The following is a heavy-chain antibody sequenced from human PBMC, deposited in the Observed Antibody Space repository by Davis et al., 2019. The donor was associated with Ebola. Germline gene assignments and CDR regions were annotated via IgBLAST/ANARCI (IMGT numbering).Heavy chain of an antibody. CDR1: GYTFTSYG. D-gene: IGHD2-21*01. Sequence: ASVKVSCKASGYTFTSYGISWVRQAPGQGLEWMGWISAYNGNTNYAQKLQGRVTMTTDTSTSTAYMELRSLRSDDTAVYYCARDGGEVLQNYYYYYYMDVWGKGTAVTVSS. J-gene: IGHJ6*03. CDR3: ARDGGEVLQNYYYYYYMDV. V-gene: IGHV1-18*04. CDR2: ISAYNGNT.